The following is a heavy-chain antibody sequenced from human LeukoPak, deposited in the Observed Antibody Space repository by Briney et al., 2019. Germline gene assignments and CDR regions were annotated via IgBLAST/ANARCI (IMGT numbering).Heavy chain of an antibody. CDR3: AKDWGFCSSTSCYPRI. CDR1: GFTFSNYG. CDR2: ISYDGTNK. D-gene: IGHD2-2*01. V-gene: IGHV3-30*18. J-gene: IGHJ3*02. Sequence: GGSLRLSCVASGFTFSNYGMHWVRQAPGKGLEWVAVISYDGTNKYYADSVKGRFTFSIDNSKNTLYLQMNSLRAEDTAVYYCAKDWGFCSSTSCYPRIWGQGTMVTVSS.